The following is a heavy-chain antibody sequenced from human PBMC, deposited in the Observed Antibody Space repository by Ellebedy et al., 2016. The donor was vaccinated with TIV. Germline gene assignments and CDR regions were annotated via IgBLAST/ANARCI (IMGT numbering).Heavy chain of an antibody. D-gene: IGHD1-1*01. CDR2: IYPGYSYI. CDR3: VRQGERPIDN. V-gene: IGHV5-51*01. CDR1: GYSFTTYW. Sequence: GESLKISCKGSGYSFTTYWIGWVRQMPGKGLEWVGYIYPGYSYIRYSPSFQGQVTLSADKSISTAYLHWSSRKDSDTGMYYSVRQGERPIDNWGQGTLVTVSS. J-gene: IGHJ4*02.